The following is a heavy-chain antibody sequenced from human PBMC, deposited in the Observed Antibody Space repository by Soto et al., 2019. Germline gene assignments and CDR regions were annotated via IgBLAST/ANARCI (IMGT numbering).Heavy chain of an antibody. CDR2: IFYSGST. CDR3: ARVGSSGWSPEY. CDR1: GCSISGHY. Sequence: SETLSLPFRVSGCSISGHYWTWIRQSPGKGLEWIGYIFYSGSTNYNPSLKSRVTISVDTSKNQFSLKMSSVTAADTAVYYCARVGSSGWSPEYWGRGTLVTVSS. V-gene: IGHV4-59*11. J-gene: IGHJ4*02. D-gene: IGHD6-19*01.